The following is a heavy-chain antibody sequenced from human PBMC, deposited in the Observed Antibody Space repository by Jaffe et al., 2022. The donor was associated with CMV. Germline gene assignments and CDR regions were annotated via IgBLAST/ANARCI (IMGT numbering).Heavy chain of an antibody. CDR1: GFTFSSYW. Sequence: EVQLVESGGGLVQPGGSLRLSCAASGFTFSSYWMHWVRQAPGKGLVWVSRINSDGSSTSYADSVKGRFTISRDNAKNTLYLQMNSLRAEDTAVYYCARDQLWFGELFYYYYGMDVWGQGTTVTVSS. CDR2: INSDGSST. J-gene: IGHJ6*02. D-gene: IGHD3-10*01. V-gene: IGHV3-74*01. CDR3: ARDQLWFGELFYYYYGMDV.